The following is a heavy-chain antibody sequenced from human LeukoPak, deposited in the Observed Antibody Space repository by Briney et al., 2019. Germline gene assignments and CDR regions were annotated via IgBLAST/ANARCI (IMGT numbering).Heavy chain of an antibody. V-gene: IGHV1-69*13. CDR2: IIPIFGTA. CDR1: GGTFSSYA. D-gene: IGHD5-24*01. J-gene: IGHJ4*02. Sequence: SVKVSCKTSGGTFSSYAISWVRQAPGQGLEWMGGIIPIFGTANYAQKFQGRVTITADESTSTAYMELSSLRSEDTAVYYCARGGWLQTTYYFDYWGQGTLVTVSS. CDR3: ARGGWLQTTYYFDY.